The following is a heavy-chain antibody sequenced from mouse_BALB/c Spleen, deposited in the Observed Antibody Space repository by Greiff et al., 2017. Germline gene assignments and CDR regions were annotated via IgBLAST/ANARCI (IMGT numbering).Heavy chain of an antibody. CDR1: GFAFSSYD. V-gene: IGHV5-12-1*01. Sequence: EVQLMESGGDLVKPGGSLKLSCAASGFAFSSYDMSWVRQTPEKRLEWVAYISSGGGSTYYPDTVKGRFTISRDNAKNTLYLQMSSLKSEDTAMYYCARHVYGSSLYCAMDYWGQGTSVTVSS. D-gene: IGHD1-1*01. J-gene: IGHJ4*01. CDR2: ISSGGGST. CDR3: ARHVYGSSLYCAMDY.